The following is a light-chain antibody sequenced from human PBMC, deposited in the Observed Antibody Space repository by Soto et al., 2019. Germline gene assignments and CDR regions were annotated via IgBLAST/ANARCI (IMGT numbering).Light chain of an antibody. J-gene: IGKJ1*01. Sequence: DIQMTQSPSTLSASEGDRVTISCRASQSVSIWLAWYQQKPGRAPKLLIYKSSILESGVPSRFSGSGSGTELTLTISRLQPDDFATYYCQQFNTSPWTFGQGTKVEIK. CDR1: QSVSIW. CDR3: QQFNTSPWT. V-gene: IGKV1-5*03. CDR2: KSS.